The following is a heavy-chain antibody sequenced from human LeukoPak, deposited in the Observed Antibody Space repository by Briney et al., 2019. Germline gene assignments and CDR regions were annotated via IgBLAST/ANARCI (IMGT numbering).Heavy chain of an antibody. D-gene: IGHD6-19*01. CDR3: ARVLIAVAAFDY. J-gene: IGHJ4*02. Sequence: PSETLSLTCTVSGGSISSYYWTWIRQPPGKGLEWIGYLYYGGPTNYNPSLKSRVTMSVDTAKNQFSLKLSSVTAADAAVYYCARVLIAVAAFDYWGQGTLITVSS. V-gene: IGHV4-59*01. CDR1: GGSISSYY. CDR2: LYYGGPT.